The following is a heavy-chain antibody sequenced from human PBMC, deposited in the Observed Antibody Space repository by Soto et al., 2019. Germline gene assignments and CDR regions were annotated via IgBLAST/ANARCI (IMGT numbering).Heavy chain of an antibody. CDR1: GFTFSSYW. Sequence: GGSLRLSCAASGFTFSSYWMSWVRQAPGKGLEWVANIKQDGSEKYYVDSVKGRFTISRDNAKNSLYLQMNSLRAEDTAVYYCARESIAEYYYYYYYMDVWGKGTTVTVSS. D-gene: IGHD6-6*01. CDR3: ARESIAEYYYYYYYMDV. J-gene: IGHJ6*03. V-gene: IGHV3-7*01. CDR2: IKQDGSEK.